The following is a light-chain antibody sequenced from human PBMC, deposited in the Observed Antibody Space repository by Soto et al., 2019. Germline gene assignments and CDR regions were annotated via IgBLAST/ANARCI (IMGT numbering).Light chain of an antibody. Sequence: EIVLTQSPGTLSLSPGERATLSCRASQSVSSSYLAWYQQKPGQAPRLLIYGASSRATGIPDRFSGSGSGTDFTLTISRLEPDDFAVDYCQQYGSSPFTFGPGTKVDIK. V-gene: IGKV3-20*01. J-gene: IGKJ3*01. CDR2: GAS. CDR3: QQYGSSPFT. CDR1: QSVSSSY.